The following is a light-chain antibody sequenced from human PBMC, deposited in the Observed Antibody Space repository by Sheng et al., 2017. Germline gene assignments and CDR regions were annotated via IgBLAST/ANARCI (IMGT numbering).Light chain of an antibody. V-gene: IGKV3-20*01. J-gene: IGKJ5*01. Sequence: IVLTQSPGTLSLSPGERATLSCRASHTVNNNYLAWFQQKPGQPPRLLIYGASSGATGIPGRFSGSGSGTDFTLTISRLEPQDFAVYYCQQYGSFPITFGQGHDWTLN. CDR2: GAS. CDR1: HTVNNNY. CDR3: QQYGSFPIT.